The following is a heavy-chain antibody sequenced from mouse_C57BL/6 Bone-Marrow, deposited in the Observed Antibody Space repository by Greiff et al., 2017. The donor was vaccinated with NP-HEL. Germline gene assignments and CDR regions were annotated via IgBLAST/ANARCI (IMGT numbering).Heavy chain of an antibody. J-gene: IGHJ2*01. CDR2: IRNKANGYTT. Sequence: DVKLVESGGGLVQPGGSLSLSCAASGFTFTDYYMSWVRQPPGKALEWLGFIRNKANGYTTEYSASVKGRFTISRDNSQSILYLQMNALRAEDSATYYCARLDYYGSSYDYFDYWGQGTTLTVSS. D-gene: IGHD1-1*01. CDR3: ARLDYYGSSYDYFDY. V-gene: IGHV7-3*01. CDR1: GFTFTDYY.